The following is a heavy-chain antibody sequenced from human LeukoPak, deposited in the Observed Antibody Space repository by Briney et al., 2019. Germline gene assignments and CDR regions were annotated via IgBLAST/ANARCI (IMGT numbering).Heavy chain of an antibody. CDR3: AKGTGKSTLNWFDS. CDR1: GFTFSSYG. Sequence: GGALRLSCAASGFTFSSYGMHWVRQAPGKGLEWVAIISYDGSNKYYADSVKGRFTISRDNSKNTLYLQMNSLRAEDTAVYYCAKGTGKSTLNWFDSWGQGTLVTVSS. J-gene: IGHJ5*01. D-gene: IGHD1-1*01. CDR2: ISYDGSNK. V-gene: IGHV3-30*18.